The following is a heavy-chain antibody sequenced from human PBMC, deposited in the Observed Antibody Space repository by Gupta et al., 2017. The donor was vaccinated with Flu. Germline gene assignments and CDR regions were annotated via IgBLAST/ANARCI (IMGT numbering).Heavy chain of an antibody. V-gene: IGHV4-39*01. CDR2: IYYSGST. D-gene: IGHD2-21*01. J-gene: IGHJ6*02. CDR3: ASSDWDYGMDV. Sequence: QLQLQESGPGLVKPSETLSLTCTVSGGSISSSSYYWGWIRQPPGKGLEWIGSIYYSGSTYYNPSLKSRVTISVDTSKNQFSLKLSSVTAADTAVYYCASSDWDYGMDVWGQGTTVTVSS. CDR1: GGSISSSSYY.